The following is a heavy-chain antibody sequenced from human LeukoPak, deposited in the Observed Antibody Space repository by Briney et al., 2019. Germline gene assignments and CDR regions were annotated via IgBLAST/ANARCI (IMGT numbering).Heavy chain of an antibody. Sequence: ASVKVSCKASGYTFTSHAIHWVRQAPGQRLEWMGWINTDTGNTKYSKRFQGRVTIIRDTSASTVSMDLSSLRSADTAVYYCARDYEGEPPGAFDFWGQGTMVTVSS. V-gene: IGHV1-3*04. D-gene: IGHD3-3*01. CDR2: INTDTGNT. CDR3: ARDYEGEPPGAFDF. CDR1: GYTFTSHA. J-gene: IGHJ3*01.